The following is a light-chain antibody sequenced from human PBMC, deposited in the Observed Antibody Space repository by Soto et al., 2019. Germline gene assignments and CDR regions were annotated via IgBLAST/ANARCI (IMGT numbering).Light chain of an antibody. Sequence: EIVLTQSPATLSLSPVERATLSCRASQSVSSYLAWYQQKPGHAPRLLIYDASNRATGIPARFSGSGSGTDFTLTSSSLEPEDFAVYYWQQRSNWLTFGGGTKVEIK. J-gene: IGKJ4*01. CDR3: QQRSNWLT. V-gene: IGKV3-11*01. CDR2: DAS. CDR1: QSVSSY.